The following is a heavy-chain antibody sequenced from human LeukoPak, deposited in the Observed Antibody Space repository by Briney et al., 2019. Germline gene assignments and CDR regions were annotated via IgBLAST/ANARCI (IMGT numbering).Heavy chain of an antibody. CDR3: ARIDQNYYDSSGYPDY. V-gene: IGHV3-21*01. D-gene: IGHD3-22*01. CDR1: GFTFSSYS. J-gene: IGHJ4*02. CDR2: ISSSSSYI. Sequence: GGSLRLSSAASGFTFSSYSMNWVRQAPGKGLEWVSSISSSSSYIYYADSVKGRFTISRDNAKNSLYLQMNSLRAEDTAVYYCARIDQNYYDSSGYPDYWGQGTLVTVSS.